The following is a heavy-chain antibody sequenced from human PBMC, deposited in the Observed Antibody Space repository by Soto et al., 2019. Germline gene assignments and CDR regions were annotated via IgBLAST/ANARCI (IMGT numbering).Heavy chain of an antibody. CDR3: AKESAATGVPFFDY. V-gene: IGHV3-23*01. CDR2: INERGDAT. CDR1: GFTFSRFA. J-gene: IGHJ4*02. D-gene: IGHD6-13*01. Sequence: EVHLLESGGGLVQPGGSLRLPCAASGFTFSRFAMSWVRQTPGKGLEWVSGINERGDATYYADSVRGRFTISRDNSKNTLYLQMDSLRAEDTAVYYCAKESAATGVPFFDYWGQGTLVTFSS.